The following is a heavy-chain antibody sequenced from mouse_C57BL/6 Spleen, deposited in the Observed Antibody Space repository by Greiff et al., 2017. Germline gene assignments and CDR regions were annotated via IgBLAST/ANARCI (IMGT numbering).Heavy chain of an antibody. J-gene: IGHJ2*01. V-gene: IGHV1-69*01. CDR3: ARGYYGSIYYFDY. CDR2: IDPSDSYT. CDR1: GYTFTSYW. D-gene: IGHD1-1*01. Sequence: QVQLKQPGAELVMPGASVKLSCKASGYTFTSYWMHWVKQRPGQGLEWIGEIDPSDSYTNYNQKFKGKSTLTVDKSSSTAYMQLSSLTSEDSAVYYCARGYYGSIYYFDYWGQGTTLTVSS.